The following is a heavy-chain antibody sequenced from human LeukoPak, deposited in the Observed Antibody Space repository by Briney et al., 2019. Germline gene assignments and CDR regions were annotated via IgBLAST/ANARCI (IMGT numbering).Heavy chain of an antibody. Sequence: GGSLGLSCAASGFTFSSYAMSWVRRAPGKGLEWVSAISGSGGSTYYADSVKGRFTISRDNSKNTLYLQMNSLRAEDTAVYYCAKEVDTAMVNDYYYGMDVWGQGTTVTVSS. D-gene: IGHD5-18*01. CDR1: GFTFSSYA. J-gene: IGHJ6*02. CDR2: ISGSGGST. V-gene: IGHV3-23*01. CDR3: AKEVDTAMVNDYYYGMDV.